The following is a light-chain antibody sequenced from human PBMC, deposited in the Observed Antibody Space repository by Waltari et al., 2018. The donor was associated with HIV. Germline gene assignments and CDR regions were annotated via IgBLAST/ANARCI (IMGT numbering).Light chain of an antibody. CDR2: ADY. CDR1: SSHIGASSD. CDR3: HSYDTSLGGFYV. J-gene: IGLJ1*01. Sequence: QSVLTQPPSVSGAPGQRVTISCSGSSSHIGASSDVNGDQQLPGAAPKLLIYADYKRPSGVPDRFSGSQSGTSASLAITGLQPEDEADYYCHSYDTSLGGFYVFGTGTKVTV. V-gene: IGLV1-40*01.